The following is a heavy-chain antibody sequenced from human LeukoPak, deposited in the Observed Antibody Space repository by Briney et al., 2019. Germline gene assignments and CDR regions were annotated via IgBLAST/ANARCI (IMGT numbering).Heavy chain of an antibody. CDR3: ARGQALVRGFDY. J-gene: IGHJ4*02. CDR2: IIPIFGTA. Sequence: GASVKLSCKASGGTFSSYAISWVRKAPGQGLEWMGGIIPIFGTANYAQKFQGRVTITTDESTSTAYMELSSLRSEDTAVYYCARGQALVRGFDYWGQGTLVTVSS. V-gene: IGHV1-69*05. D-gene: IGHD6-6*01. CDR1: GGTFSSYA.